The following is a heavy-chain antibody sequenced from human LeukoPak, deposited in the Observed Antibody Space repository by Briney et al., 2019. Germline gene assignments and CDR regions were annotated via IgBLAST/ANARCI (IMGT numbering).Heavy chain of an antibody. CDR1: GGSISSYY. CDR3: ASGAGDRDYFDY. Sequence: SETLSLTCTVSGGSISSYYWSWIRQPPGKGLEWIGYIYYSGNTNYNPSLKSRVTISVDTSKNQFSLKLSSVTAADTAVYYCASGAGDRDYFDYWGQGTLVTVSS. J-gene: IGHJ4*02. V-gene: IGHV4-59*01. D-gene: IGHD7-27*01. CDR2: IYYSGNT.